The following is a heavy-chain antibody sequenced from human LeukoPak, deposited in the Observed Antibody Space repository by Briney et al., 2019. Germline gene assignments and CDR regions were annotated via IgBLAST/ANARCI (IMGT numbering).Heavy chain of an antibody. J-gene: IGHJ4*02. CDR2: LYTSGST. V-gene: IGHV4-4*07. Sequence: SETLPLTCTVSGCSISSYYWSWIRQPAAKGLDWIGRLYTSGSTNYNPSLKSRVTMSVDTSKNQFSLKLSSVTAADTAVYYCARGVGATVWYFEYWGQGTLVTVSS. D-gene: IGHD1-26*01. CDR3: ARGVGATVWYFEY. CDR1: GCSISSYY.